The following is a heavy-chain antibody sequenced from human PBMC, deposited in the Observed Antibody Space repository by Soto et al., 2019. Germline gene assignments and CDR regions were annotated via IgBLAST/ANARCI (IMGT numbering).Heavy chain of an antibody. J-gene: IGHJ3*02. V-gene: IGHV4-39*01. Sequence: SETLSLTCTVSGGSISSSSYYWGWIRQPPGKGLEWIGSIYYSGSTYYNPSLKSRVTISVDTSKNQFSLKLSSVTAADTAVYYCARHKLEGQFDVFDIWGQGTMVPVSS. CDR3: ARHKLEGQFDVFDI. D-gene: IGHD3-3*01. CDR1: GGSISSSSYY. CDR2: IYYSGST.